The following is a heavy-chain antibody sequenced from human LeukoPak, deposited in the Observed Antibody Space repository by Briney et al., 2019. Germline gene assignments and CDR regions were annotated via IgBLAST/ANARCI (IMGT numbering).Heavy chain of an antibody. D-gene: IGHD3-3*01. Sequence: KPSETLSLTCTVSGYSISSGYYWGWIRQPPGKGLEWIGSIYHSGSTYYNPSLKSRVTISVDTSKNQFSLKLSSVTAADTAVYYCAREGDFWRGYRPRPHYYYYYYMDVWGKGTTVTVSS. CDR2: IYHSGST. CDR1: GYSISSGYY. J-gene: IGHJ6*03. CDR3: AREGDFWRGYRPRPHYYYYYYMDV. V-gene: IGHV4-38-2*02.